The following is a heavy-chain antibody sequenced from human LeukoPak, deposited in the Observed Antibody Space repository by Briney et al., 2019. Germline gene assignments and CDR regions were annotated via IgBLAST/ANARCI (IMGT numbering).Heavy chain of an antibody. V-gene: IGHV3-33*01. D-gene: IGHD2-8*01. CDR2: IWSDGSNK. CDR1: GFTFSSYA. J-gene: IGHJ4*02. CDR3: AREVNGAYYFDY. Sequence: PGRSLRLSCAASGFTFSSYAMDWVRQAPGKGLEWVAVIWSDGSNKYYADSVEDRFTISRDNSKNTLHLQMDSLRAEDTAVYYCAREVNGAYYFDYWGQGTLVTVSS.